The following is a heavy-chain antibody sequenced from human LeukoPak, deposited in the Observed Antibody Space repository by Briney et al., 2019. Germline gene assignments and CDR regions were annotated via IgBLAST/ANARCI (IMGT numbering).Heavy chain of an antibody. CDR2: ISSSSSYI. V-gene: IGHV3-21*04. CDR3: AKGKNTGSYLSHVDY. CDR1: GFTFSSYS. Sequence: GGPLRLSCAASGFTFSSYSMNWVRQAPGKGLEWVSSISSSSSYIYYADSVKGRFTISRDNAKNSLYLQMNSLRTEDTALYYCAKGKNTGSYLSHVDYWGQGTLVTVSS. D-gene: IGHD3-10*01. J-gene: IGHJ4*02.